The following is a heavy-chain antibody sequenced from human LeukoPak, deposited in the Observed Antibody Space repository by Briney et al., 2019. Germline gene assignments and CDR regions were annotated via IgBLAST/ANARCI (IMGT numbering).Heavy chain of an antibody. Sequence: GGSLRLSCAASGFTFSSYGMHWVRQAPGKGLEWVAFIRYDGSNKYYADSVKGRFTISRDNSKNTLYLQMNSLRAEDTAVYYCARDLRLMGYMDVWGKGTTVTVSS. CDR2: IRYDGSNK. D-gene: IGHD6-25*01. CDR1: GFTFSSYG. V-gene: IGHV3-30*02. CDR3: ARDLRLMGYMDV. J-gene: IGHJ6*03.